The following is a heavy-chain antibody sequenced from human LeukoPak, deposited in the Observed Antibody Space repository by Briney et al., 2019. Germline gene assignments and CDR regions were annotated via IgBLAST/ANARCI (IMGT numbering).Heavy chain of an antibody. CDR2: ISSRGGTI. Sequence: GGSLRLSCAASGFTFSSYEMNWVRQAPGEGLEWISYISSRGGTIKYADSVKGRFTIPRDNAKNSLYLQMNSLRAEDTAVYYCAGISGWYCDYWGQGTLVTVSS. V-gene: IGHV3-48*03. J-gene: IGHJ4*02. CDR3: AGISGWYCDY. D-gene: IGHD6-19*01. CDR1: GFTFSSYE.